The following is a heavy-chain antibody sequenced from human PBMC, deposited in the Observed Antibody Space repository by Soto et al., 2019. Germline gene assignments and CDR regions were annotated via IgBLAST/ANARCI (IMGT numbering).Heavy chain of an antibody. D-gene: IGHD6-13*01. CDR3: ARGICSNWSRKKNMFDP. J-gene: IGHJ5*02. CDR2: MNPNSGHT. Sequence: GASVKVSCKASGYTFTSYDIIWVRQAAGQGLEWMGWMNPNSGHTGYAQRFQGRVSMTRNTSISTVFMELSSLRSEDTAVYFCARGICSNWSRKKNMFDPWGQGTLVTVSS. CDR1: GYTFTSYD. V-gene: IGHV1-8*01.